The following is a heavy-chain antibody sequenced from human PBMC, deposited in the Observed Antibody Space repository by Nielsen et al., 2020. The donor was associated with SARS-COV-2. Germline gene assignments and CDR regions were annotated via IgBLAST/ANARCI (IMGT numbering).Heavy chain of an antibody. J-gene: IGHJ4*02. Sequence: GESLKISCAASGFTFSSYAMHWVRQAPGKGLEWVAVISYDGSNKYYADSVKGRFTISRDNSKNTLYLQMNSLRAEDTAVYYCARNSGWYDSTLYWGLGTLVTVSS. D-gene: IGHD6-13*01. CDR2: ISYDGSNK. CDR3: ARNSGWYDSTLY. CDR1: GFTFSSYA. V-gene: IGHV3-30-3*01.